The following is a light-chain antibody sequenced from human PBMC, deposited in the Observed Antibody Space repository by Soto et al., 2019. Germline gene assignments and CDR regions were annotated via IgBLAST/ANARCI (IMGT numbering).Light chain of an antibody. V-gene: IGKV1-5*03. CDR1: QNINSW. Sequence: DIQTTQSPSTLSASVGDRVTITCRASQNINSWLAWYQQKPGRAPKLLISKASSLESGVPSRFSGSESGTEFTLTISSLQPDEFATYYCQQYDTYPWTFGQGTKVEIK. CDR2: KAS. CDR3: QQYDTYPWT. J-gene: IGKJ1*01.